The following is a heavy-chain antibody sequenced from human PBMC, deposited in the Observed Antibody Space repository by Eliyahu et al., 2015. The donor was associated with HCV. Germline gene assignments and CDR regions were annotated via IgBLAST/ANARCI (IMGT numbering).Heavy chain of an antibody. CDR3: ARIFGSGYYLDY. CDR1: GGSVSSSRYY. V-gene: IGHV4-61*01. CDR2: IHYTGGT. Sequence: QVQLQESGPGLVKPSETLSLTCTVSGGSVSSSRYYWTWIRQPPGKGLGLVGHIHYTGGTNYNPSLKSRVTISVDTSKNQFSLKLSSVTAADTAVYYCARIFGSGYYLDYWGQGTLVTVSS. J-gene: IGHJ4*02. D-gene: IGHD3-22*01.